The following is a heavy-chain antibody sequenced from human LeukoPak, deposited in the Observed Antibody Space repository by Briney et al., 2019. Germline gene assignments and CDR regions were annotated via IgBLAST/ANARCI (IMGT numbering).Heavy chain of an antibody. CDR2: IYHSGST. Sequence: SETLSLTCTVSGGSISSGGYYWSWIRQPPGKGLEWIGYIYHSGSTYYNPSLKSRVTISVDRSKNQFSLKLSSVTAADTAVYYCAARLDIVATITYWGQGTLVTVSS. CDR3: AARLDIVATITY. V-gene: IGHV4-30-2*01. J-gene: IGHJ4*02. CDR1: GGSISSGGYY. D-gene: IGHD5-12*01.